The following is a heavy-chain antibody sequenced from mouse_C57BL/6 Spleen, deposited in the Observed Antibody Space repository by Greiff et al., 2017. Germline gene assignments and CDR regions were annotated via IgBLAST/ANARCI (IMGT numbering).Heavy chain of an antibody. CDR1: GFSLTSYA. J-gene: IGHJ1*03. D-gene: IGHD2-4*01. CDR2: IWTGGGT. V-gene: IGHV2-9-1*01. CDR3: ARKYDYDDGLDRYFDV. Sequence: VKLVESGPGLVAPSQSLSITCTVSGFSLTSYAISWVRQPPGKGLEWLGVIWTGGGTNYNSALKSRLSISKDNSKSQVFLKMNSLQTDDTARYYCARKYDYDDGLDRYFDVWGTGTTVTVSS.